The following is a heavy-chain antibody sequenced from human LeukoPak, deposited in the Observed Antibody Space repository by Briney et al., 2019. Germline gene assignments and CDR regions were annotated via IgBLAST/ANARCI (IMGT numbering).Heavy chain of an antibody. Sequence: GRSLRLSCAASGFRFADYAMHWVRQAPGKGLEWVSGISWNTANTGYADSVEGRFTISRDNARNSLYLQMNSLRVEDTAFYYCTKAPGVTTGWFDPWGQGTLVTVSS. CDR2: ISWNTANT. CDR1: GFRFADYA. D-gene: IGHD4-17*01. V-gene: IGHV3-9*01. CDR3: TKAPGVTTGWFDP. J-gene: IGHJ5*02.